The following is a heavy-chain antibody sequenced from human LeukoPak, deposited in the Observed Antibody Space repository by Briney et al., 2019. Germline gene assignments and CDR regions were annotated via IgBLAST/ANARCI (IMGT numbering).Heavy chain of an antibody. V-gene: IGHV3-30-3*01. Sequence: PGRSLRLSCAASGFTFSSYAMHWVRQAPGKGLEWVAVISYDGSNKYYADSVKGRFTISRDNSKNTLYLQMNSLRAEDTAVYYCARGVVPAAITWFDPWGQGTLVTVSS. D-gene: IGHD2-2*01. CDR3: ARGVVPAAITWFDP. CDR1: GFTFSSYA. CDR2: ISYDGSNK. J-gene: IGHJ5*02.